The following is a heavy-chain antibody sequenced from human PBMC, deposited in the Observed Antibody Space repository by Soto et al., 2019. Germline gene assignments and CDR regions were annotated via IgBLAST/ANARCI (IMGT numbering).Heavy chain of an antibody. V-gene: IGHV1-18*04. D-gene: IGHD1-26*01. J-gene: IGHJ6*02. Sequence: QVQLVPSGAEVKKPGASVKVSCKASGYRFTNNGISWVRQAPGQGRAWMGWISAYSGNTNYAQKLQGRVIMTTDTATSTAYIEMRSLRSDDTAVYYCARSSGRGTLGPDDNGLGVWGQGTTVTVSS. CDR3: ARSSGRGTLGPDDNGLGV. CDR2: ISAYSGNT. CDR1: GYRFTNNG.